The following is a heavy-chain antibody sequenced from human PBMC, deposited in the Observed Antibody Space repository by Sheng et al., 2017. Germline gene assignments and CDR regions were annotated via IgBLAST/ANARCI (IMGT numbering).Heavy chain of an antibody. CDR2: ISSSSSTI. CDR1: GFTFSSYS. V-gene: IGHV3-48*01. Sequence: EVQLVESGGGLVQPGGSLRLSCAASGFTFSSYSMNWVRQAPGKGLEWVSYISSSSSTIYYADSVKGRFTISRDNAKNSLYLQMNSLRAEDTAVYYCARYPSTLRSGYWGQGTLVHRLL. CDR3: ARYPSTLRSGY. J-gene: IGHJ4*02. D-gene: IGHD2-15*01.